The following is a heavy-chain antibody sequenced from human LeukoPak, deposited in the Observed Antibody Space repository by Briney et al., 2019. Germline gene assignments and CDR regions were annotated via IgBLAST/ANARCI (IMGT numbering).Heavy chain of an antibody. Sequence: GGSLRLSRAASGFTFSSYEMNWVRQAPGKGLEWVSYISSGGSTIYYADSVKGRFTISRDNAKNSLYLQMNSLRAEDTAVYYCAELGITMIGGVWGKGTTVTISS. CDR1: GFTFSSYE. D-gene: IGHD3-10*02. J-gene: IGHJ6*04. V-gene: IGHV3-48*03. CDR3: AELGITMIGGV. CDR2: ISSGGSTI.